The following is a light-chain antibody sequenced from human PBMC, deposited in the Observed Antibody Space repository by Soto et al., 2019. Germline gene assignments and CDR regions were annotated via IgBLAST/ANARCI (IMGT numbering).Light chain of an antibody. V-gene: IGKV1-33*01. J-gene: IGKJ2*01. CDR3: QQYDTLPPYT. CDR1: QVISSW. Sequence: DIQMTQSPSSVSASVGGRVTITCRASQVISSWLAWYQQKPGKAPKLLIYDASNLEIGVPSRFSGSGSGTDFTFTISNLQPEDIATYYCQQYDTLPPYTFGQGTKVELK. CDR2: DAS.